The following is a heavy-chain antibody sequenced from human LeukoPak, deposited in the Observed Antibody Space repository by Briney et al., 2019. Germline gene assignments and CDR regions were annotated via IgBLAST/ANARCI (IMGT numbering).Heavy chain of an antibody. CDR1: GGSISGSIYY. J-gene: IGHJ6*03. D-gene: IGHD3-3*01. V-gene: IGHV4-39*01. CDR3: ARCITIFGVDYYMDV. Sequence: SETLSLTCSVSGGSISGSIYYWGWIRQPPGKGLEWIGSIYYSGSTYYNPSLKSRVTISVDTSKNQFSLKLTSVTAADTAVYYCARCITIFGVDYYMDVWGKGTTVTVSS. CDR2: IYYSGST.